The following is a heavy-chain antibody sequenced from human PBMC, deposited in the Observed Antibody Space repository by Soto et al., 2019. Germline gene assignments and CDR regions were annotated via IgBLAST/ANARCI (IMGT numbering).Heavy chain of an antibody. CDR1: GFTFSSYA. J-gene: IGHJ4*02. V-gene: IGHV3-23*01. Sequence: WSLRLNCTASGFTFSSYAMSCVRQAPGKGLEWVSAISGSGGSTYYADSVKGRFTISRDNSKNTLYLQMNSLRAEDTAVYYCAKDCEPSSGWFHYFDYWGQGP. D-gene: IGHD6-19*01. CDR2: ISGSGGST. CDR3: AKDCEPSSGWFHYFDY.